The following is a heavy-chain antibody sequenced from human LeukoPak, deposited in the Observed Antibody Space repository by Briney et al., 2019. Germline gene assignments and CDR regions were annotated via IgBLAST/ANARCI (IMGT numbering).Heavy chain of an antibody. CDR3: ARDQHVLRFLEWTPMGWFDP. CDR2: MNPNSGNT. Sequence: ASVKVSCKASGYTFTSYDINWVRQATGQGLEWMGWMNPNSGNTGYAQKFQGRVTMTRDMSTSTVYMELSSLRSEDTAVYYCARDQHVLRFLEWTPMGWFDPWGQGTLITVSS. V-gene: IGHV1-8*02. CDR1: GYTFTSYD. D-gene: IGHD3-3*01. J-gene: IGHJ5*02.